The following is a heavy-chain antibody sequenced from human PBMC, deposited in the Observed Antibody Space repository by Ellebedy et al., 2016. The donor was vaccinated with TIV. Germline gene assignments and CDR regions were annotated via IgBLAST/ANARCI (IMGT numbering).Heavy chain of an antibody. V-gene: IGHV3-21*01. CDR1: GFTFSNYN. J-gene: IGHJ4*02. CDR3: ATDRGEGGLPSFFDS. D-gene: IGHD3-10*01. Sequence: GGSLRLSCVASGFTFSNYNMNWVRQSPGKGLEWVSSISSNLHYIHYRDSVKGRFTISRDNAKNSLSLQMDSLRAEDTAVYFCATDRGEGGLPSFFDSWGQGTLVTVSS. CDR2: ISSNLHYI.